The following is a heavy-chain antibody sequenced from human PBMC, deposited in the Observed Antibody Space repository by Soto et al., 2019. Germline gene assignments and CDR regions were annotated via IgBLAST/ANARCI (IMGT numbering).Heavy chain of an antibody. CDR3: ARGDYYHYSVMDV. Sequence: QVQLVESGGGVVQPGRSLRLSCAASGFTFSSYAMHCVRQAPGKGLEWVAVISYDGSNKYYADSVKGRFTISRDNSKNTLYLQMSSLRAEDTALYYCARGDYYHYSVMDVWGQGTTVTVSS. J-gene: IGHJ6*02. CDR2: ISYDGSNK. CDR1: GFTFSSYA. V-gene: IGHV3-30-3*01.